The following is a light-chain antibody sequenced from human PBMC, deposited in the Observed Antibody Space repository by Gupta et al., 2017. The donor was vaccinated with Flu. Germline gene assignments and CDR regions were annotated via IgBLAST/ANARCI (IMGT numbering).Light chain of an antibody. Sequence: ATLSVAPGERATLSCRASQSVGSNFAWYQQGTGQAPRLLIYGASTRVNGIPARFSGSGSGTEFSLTLSSLQSEDFAVYYCQQYNNWPPWTFGQGTKVEI. V-gene: IGKV3-15*01. J-gene: IGKJ1*01. CDR2: GAS. CDR1: QSVGSN. CDR3: QQYNNWPPWT.